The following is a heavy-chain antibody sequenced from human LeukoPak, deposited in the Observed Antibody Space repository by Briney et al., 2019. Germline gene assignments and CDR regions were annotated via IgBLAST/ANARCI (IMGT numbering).Heavy chain of an antibody. V-gene: IGHV3-33*01. CDR2: IWYDGSNK. Sequence: GGSLRLSCSASGFTFSSYGMHWVRQAPGKGLEWVAVIWYDGSNKYYADSVKGRFTISRDNSKNTLYLQMNSLRVEDTAVYSCARESFGDYYFDYWGQGTLVTVSS. CDR1: GFTFSSYG. D-gene: IGHD4-17*01. J-gene: IGHJ4*02. CDR3: ARESFGDYYFDY.